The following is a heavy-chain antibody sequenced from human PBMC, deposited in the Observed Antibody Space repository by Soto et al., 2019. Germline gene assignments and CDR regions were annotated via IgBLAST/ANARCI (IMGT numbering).Heavy chain of an antibody. CDR1: GGSFSDYY. J-gene: IGHJ4*01. CDR2: INHSRRT. D-gene: IGHD2-15*01. Sequence: LSLTCAVSGGSFSDYYWSWIRQPPGKGLEWIGEINHSRRTNYNPSLKSRVTMSVDTSKNQFSLTLSSVTAADTAVYYCARGTSGGLGNYWGQGTLVTVSS. CDR3: ARGTSGGLGNY. V-gene: IGHV4-34*01.